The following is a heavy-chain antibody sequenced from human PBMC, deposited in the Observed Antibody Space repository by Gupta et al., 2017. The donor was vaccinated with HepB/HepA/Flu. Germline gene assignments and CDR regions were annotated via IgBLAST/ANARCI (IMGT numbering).Heavy chain of an antibody. CDR3: AKRLMATQNFGIFDY. J-gene: IGHJ4*02. Sequence: EVQLLECGGGLVQPGGSLSIHCAASGFTFSSSAMSCVRQAPGKGLEWVSAISGSGGSTYYADSVKGRFTISRDNSKNTLYLQMNSLRAEDTAVYYCAKRLMATQNFGIFDYWGQGTLVTVSS. V-gene: IGHV3-23*01. CDR1: GFTFSSSA. CDR2: ISGSGGST. D-gene: IGHD5-24*01.